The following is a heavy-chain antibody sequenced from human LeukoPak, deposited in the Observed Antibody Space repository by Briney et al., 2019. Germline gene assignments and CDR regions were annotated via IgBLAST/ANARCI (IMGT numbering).Heavy chain of an antibody. CDR2: INYRGNT. D-gene: IGHD5-18*01. CDR3: ARHRGYTKAAWDFDY. V-gene: IGHV4-39*01. CDR1: GGSLSSRSDY. Sequence: SETLFLPCTVSGGSLSSRSDYWGWIRQPPGKALEWIGSINYRGNTYYNPSLKSRVTISVDTSKNQFSLKLSSVTAADTAVYYCARHRGYTKAAWDFDYWGQGTLVTVSS. J-gene: IGHJ4*02.